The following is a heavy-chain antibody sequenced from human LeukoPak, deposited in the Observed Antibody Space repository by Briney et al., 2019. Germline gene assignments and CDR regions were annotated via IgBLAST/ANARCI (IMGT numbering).Heavy chain of an antibody. CDR1: GFTFSSYG. J-gene: IGHJ6*02. Sequence: GGSLRLSCAASGFTFSSYGMNWVRQAPGKGLEWVSYISSSSTIYYADSVKGRFTISRDNAKNSLYLQMNSLRAEGTAVYYCARQLGSLYYYGMDVWGQGTTVTVSS. CDR3: ARQLGSLYYYGMDV. V-gene: IGHV3-48*01. D-gene: IGHD7-27*01. CDR2: ISSSSTI.